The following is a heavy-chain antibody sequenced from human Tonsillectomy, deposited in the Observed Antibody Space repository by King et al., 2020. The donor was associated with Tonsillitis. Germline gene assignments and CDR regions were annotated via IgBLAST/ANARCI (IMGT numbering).Heavy chain of an antibody. Sequence: VQLVESGGGLVQPGGSLRLSCAASGFTFTTYWMTWVRQAPGKGLEWVANVDHDGSQKYYVDSVSGRFTISRDNAKNSLNLQMNSLRVEDPAVYFCARVKRTTWGPHNYGMDVWGQGTTVTVSS. CDR1: GFTFTTYW. V-gene: IGHV3-7*04. CDR2: VDHDGSQK. D-gene: IGHD3-16*01. J-gene: IGHJ6*02. CDR3: ARVKRTTWGPHNYGMDV.